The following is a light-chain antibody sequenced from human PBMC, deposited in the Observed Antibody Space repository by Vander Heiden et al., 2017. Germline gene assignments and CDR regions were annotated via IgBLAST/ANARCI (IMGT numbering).Light chain of an antibody. V-gene: IGLV2-23*01. CDR3: CSYGGSSTDVV. J-gene: IGLJ2*01. CDR1: SRDVGREDV. Sequence: QSALPQPASVSGSPGQSITISCTGTSRDVGREDVVSGYQQHPGKAPKLMIYEGRRRHAGVSKRFYGSKCGNTAALTIAGLQAEDEADYYCCSYGGSSTDVVFGGGTKLTVL. CDR2: EGR.